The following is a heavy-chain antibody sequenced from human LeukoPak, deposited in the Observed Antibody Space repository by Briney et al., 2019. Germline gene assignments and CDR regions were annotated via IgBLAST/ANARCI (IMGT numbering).Heavy chain of an antibody. CDR2: INVYKGNT. CDR1: GYTFTNYG. V-gene: IGHV1-18*01. CDR3: ARDLLAVAGTGY. J-gene: IGHJ4*02. D-gene: IGHD6-19*01. Sequence: ASVKVSCKASGYTFTNYGISWVRQAPGQGLEWMGWINVYKGNTNFAQKFQGRVTMTTDTSTSTVYIELRSLRSDDTAVYYCARDLLAVAGTGYWGQGTLVTVSS.